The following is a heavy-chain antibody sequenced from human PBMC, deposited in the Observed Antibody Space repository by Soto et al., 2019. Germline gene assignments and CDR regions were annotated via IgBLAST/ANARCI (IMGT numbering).Heavy chain of an antibody. CDR3: TRDPRLVDV. Sequence: PGGSLRLSCAASGFSFSDFYMTWIRQAPGKGLEWISYINGGSSVIKYADSVQGRFIISRDNARSSLYLQMNSLGAEDTAIYYCTRDPRLVDVWGQGTTVTVSS. V-gene: IGHV3-11*06. CDR2: INGGSSVI. CDR1: GFSFSDFY. D-gene: IGHD3-9*01. J-gene: IGHJ6*02.